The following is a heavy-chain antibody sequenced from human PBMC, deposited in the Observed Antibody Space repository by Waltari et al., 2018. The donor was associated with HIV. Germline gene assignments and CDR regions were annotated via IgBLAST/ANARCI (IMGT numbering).Heavy chain of an antibody. CDR3: ARARLLYMTTVVTPGFSGNRKINYFDY. Sequence: QVQLQQWGAGLLKPSETLSLTCAVYGGSFSGYYWSWIRQPPGKGLAWIGEINHSGSTNYNPSLKSRVTISVDTSKNQFSLKLSSVTAADTAVYYCARARLLYMTTVVTPGFSGNRKINYFDYWGQGTLVTVSS. D-gene: IGHD4-17*01. V-gene: IGHV4-34*01. CDR1: GGSFSGYY. J-gene: IGHJ4*02. CDR2: INHSGST.